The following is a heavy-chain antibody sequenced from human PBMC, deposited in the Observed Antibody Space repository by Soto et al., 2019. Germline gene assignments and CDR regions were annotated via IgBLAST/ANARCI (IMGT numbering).Heavy chain of an antibody. Sequence: LRLSCAASGFTFTDYAMHWVRQAPGKGLEWVTSISYDGGNKYYAASVKGRFTFSRDNSKNTVYLQMTSLRLEDTAVYYCARGTSLRFFDWPDSWGQGTLVTVSS. CDR1: GFTFTDYA. J-gene: IGHJ5*01. D-gene: IGHD3-9*01. CDR3: ARGTSLRFFDWPDS. CDR2: ISYDGGNK. V-gene: IGHV3-30-3*01.